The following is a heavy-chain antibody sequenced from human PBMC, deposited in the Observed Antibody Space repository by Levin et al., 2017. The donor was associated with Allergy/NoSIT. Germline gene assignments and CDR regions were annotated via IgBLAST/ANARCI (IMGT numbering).Heavy chain of an antibody. CDR3: AKDMGGYYGSGSMVGGFDP. D-gene: IGHD3-10*01. CDR2: ISWNSGSI. J-gene: IGHJ5*02. V-gene: IGHV3-9*01. Sequence: SLKISCAASGFTFDDYAMHWVRQAPGKGLEWVSGISWNSGSIGYADSVKGRFTISRDNAKNSLYLQMNSLRAEDTALYYCAKDMGGYYGSGSMVGGFDPWGQGTLVTVSS. CDR1: GFTFDDYA.